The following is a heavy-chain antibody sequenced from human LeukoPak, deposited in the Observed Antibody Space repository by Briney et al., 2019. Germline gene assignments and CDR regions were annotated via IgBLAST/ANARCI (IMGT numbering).Heavy chain of an antibody. CDR1: GYTLTNYD. Sequence: ASVKVSCKASGYTLTNYDINWVRQTTGQGLEWMGWMNPNSGNTGYAQKFQGRVTMTRNTSIGTAYMELSSLRSEDTALYYCARDIAGATKGGWFDTWGQGTPVTVSS. D-gene: IGHD1-26*01. J-gene: IGHJ5*02. V-gene: IGHV1-8*01. CDR2: MNPNSGNT. CDR3: ARDIAGATKGGWFDT.